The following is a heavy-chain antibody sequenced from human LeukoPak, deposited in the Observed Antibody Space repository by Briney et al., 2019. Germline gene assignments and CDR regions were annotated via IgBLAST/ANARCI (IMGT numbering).Heavy chain of an antibody. Sequence: ASVKVSCKTSGYSFTDYYMRWGRQAPGQGLEWMGWINPNSGGTSSAQKFQGRVTMTRDTSITTVYMEVSWLTSDDTAIYYCARADRLHGGPYLIGPWGQGTLVTVSS. D-gene: IGHD2-21*01. J-gene: IGHJ5*02. CDR1: GYSFTDYY. CDR3: ARADRLHGGPYLIGP. V-gene: IGHV1-2*02. CDR2: INPNSGGT.